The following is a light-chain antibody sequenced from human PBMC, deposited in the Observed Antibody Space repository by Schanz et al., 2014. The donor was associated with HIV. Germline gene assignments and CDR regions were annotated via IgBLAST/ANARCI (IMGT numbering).Light chain of an antibody. CDR1: QSVNSN. CDR2: GAS. J-gene: IGKJ5*01. Sequence: EIVLTQSPGTLSLSPGERATLSCRASQSVNSNFLGWYQQKPGQAPRLLIFGASTRATGVPVRFSGSGSGTEFTLTISSLQSEDFAVYYCQQYNNWPSAFGQGTRLEIK. V-gene: IGKV3-15*01. CDR3: QQYNNWPSA.